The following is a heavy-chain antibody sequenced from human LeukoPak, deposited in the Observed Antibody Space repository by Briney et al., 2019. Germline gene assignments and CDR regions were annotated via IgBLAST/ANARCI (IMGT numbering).Heavy chain of an antibody. Sequence: SETLSLTCAVSGGSISSGGYSWSWIRQPPGKGLEWIGYIYHSGSTYYNPSLKSRVTISVDRSKNQFSLKLSSVTAAATAVYXXXXETPSYGGNSLGYFQHWGQGTLVTVSS. CDR1: GGSISSGGYS. J-gene: IGHJ1*01. CDR2: IYHSGST. CDR3: XXETPSYGGNSLGYFQH. D-gene: IGHD4-23*01. V-gene: IGHV4-30-2*01.